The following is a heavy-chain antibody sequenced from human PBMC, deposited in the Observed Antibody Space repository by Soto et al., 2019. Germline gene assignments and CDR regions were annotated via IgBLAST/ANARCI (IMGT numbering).Heavy chain of an antibody. CDR2: ISAYNGNT. V-gene: IGHV1-18*01. CDR1: GYTFTSYG. Sequence: ASVKVSCKASGYTFTSYGISWVRQAPGQGLEWMGWISAYNGNTNYAQKLQGRVTMTTDTSTSTAYMELRSLRSDDTAVYYCARDKPKQLNYYYDVMDVWGQGTTVTGSS. D-gene: IGHD6-6*01. J-gene: IGHJ6*02. CDR3: ARDKPKQLNYYYDVMDV.